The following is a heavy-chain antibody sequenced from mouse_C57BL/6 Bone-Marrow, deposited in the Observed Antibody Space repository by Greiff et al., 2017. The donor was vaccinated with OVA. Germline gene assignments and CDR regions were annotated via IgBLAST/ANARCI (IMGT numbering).Heavy chain of an antibody. CDR3: SSSGDYSNAFAY. D-gene: IGHD2-5*01. Sequence: QVQLQQPGTELVKPGASVKLSCKASGYTFTSYWMHWVKQRPGQGLEWIGNINPSNGGTNYNEKFKSKATLTVDKSSSTAYMTLSSLTSEDSAVYFVSSSGDYSNAFAYWGQGTLVTVSA. J-gene: IGHJ3*01. V-gene: IGHV1-53*01. CDR2: INPSNGGT. CDR1: GYTFTSYW.